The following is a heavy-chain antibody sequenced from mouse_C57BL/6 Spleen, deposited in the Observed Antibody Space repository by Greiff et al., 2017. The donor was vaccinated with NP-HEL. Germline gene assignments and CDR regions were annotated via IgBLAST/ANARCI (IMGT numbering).Heavy chain of an antibody. CDR2: IHPNSGST. Sequence: VPVKQPGAELVKPGASVKLSCKASGHTFPSSWMHWVKQRPGQGLEWIGMIHPNSGSTNYNEKFKSKATLTVDKSSSTAYMQLSSLTSEDSAVYYCARFPGFDYWGQGTTLTVSS. V-gene: IGHV1-64*01. D-gene: IGHD4-1*01. J-gene: IGHJ2*01. CDR3: ARFPGFDY. CDR1: GHTFPSSW.